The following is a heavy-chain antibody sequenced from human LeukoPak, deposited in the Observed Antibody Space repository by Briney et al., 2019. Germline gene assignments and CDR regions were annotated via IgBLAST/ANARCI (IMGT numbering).Heavy chain of an antibody. Sequence: ASVCASCKTSGYTFTGYYMHWVRQAPGQGLEWMGWINPNSGGTNYAQKFQGRVTMTRDTSISTAYMELSRLRSDDTAVYYCAPYNNWGYYLDYWGQGTLVTVSS. CDR2: INPNSGGT. V-gene: IGHV1-2*02. J-gene: IGHJ4*02. CDR3: APYNNWGYYLDY. D-gene: IGHD7-27*01. CDR1: GYTFTGYY.